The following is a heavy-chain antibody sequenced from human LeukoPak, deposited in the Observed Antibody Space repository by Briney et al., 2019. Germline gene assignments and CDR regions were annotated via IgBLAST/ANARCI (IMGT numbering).Heavy chain of an antibody. D-gene: IGHD6-6*01. CDR1: GYSISSGYY. V-gene: IGHV4-38-2*01. CDR2: IYHSGST. Sequence: SEALSLTCAVSGYSISSGYYWGWIRQPPGKGLEWIGSIYHSGSTYYNPSLKSRVTISVDTSKNQFSLKLSSVTAADTAVYYCARTRQLVRDFDYWGQGTLVTVSS. CDR3: ARTRQLVRDFDY. J-gene: IGHJ4*02.